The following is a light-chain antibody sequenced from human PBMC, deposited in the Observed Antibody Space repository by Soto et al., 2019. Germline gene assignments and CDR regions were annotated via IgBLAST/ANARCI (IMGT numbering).Light chain of an antibody. Sequence: QSVLTQSPSASASLGASVKLTCTLNSGHSSFAITWHQQQPDKGPRYLMKVNSDGSHTKGDGIPDRFSGSSSGAERYLTISSLQSEDEADYYCQTWGTDIHVVFGGGTKVTVL. CDR1: SGHSSFA. CDR2: VNSDGSH. V-gene: IGLV4-69*01. CDR3: QTWGTDIHVV. J-gene: IGLJ2*01.